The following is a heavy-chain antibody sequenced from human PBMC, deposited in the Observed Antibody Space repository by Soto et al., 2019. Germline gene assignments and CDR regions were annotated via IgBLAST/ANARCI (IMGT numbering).Heavy chain of an antibody. V-gene: IGHV4-4*02. CDR1: GASISSSNW. CDR2: IYNSGST. Sequence: QVQLQESGPGLVKPSGTLSLTCAVSGASISSSNWWSWVRQPPGKGLEWIGEIYNSGSTNYNPSLKSRVTRTVDMSKNQSSLKLSSVPAADTAVYYGARVSGSYYHGMDVWGQGTTVTVAS. J-gene: IGHJ6*02. CDR3: ARVSGSYYHGMDV. D-gene: IGHD1-26*01.